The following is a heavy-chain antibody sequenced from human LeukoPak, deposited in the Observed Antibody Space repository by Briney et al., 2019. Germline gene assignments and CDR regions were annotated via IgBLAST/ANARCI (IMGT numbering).Heavy chain of an antibody. D-gene: IGHD4-17*01. V-gene: IGHV4-39*01. CDR2: IYYSGST. J-gene: IGHJ4*02. Sequence: SETLSLTCTVSGGSISSSSHYWGWIRQPPGKGLEWTGNIYYSGSTYYNPSLKSRVTISVDTSKNQFSLKVRSVTAADTAVYYCARDDGDYDFDYWGQGTLVTVSS. CDR1: GGSISSSSHY. CDR3: ARDDGDYDFDY.